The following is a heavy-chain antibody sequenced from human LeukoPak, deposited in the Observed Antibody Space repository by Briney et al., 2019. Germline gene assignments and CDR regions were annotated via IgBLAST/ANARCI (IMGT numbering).Heavy chain of an antibody. V-gene: IGHV3-48*02. D-gene: IGHD6-13*01. CDR3: ARDPHIAAAGTIFDY. Sequence: GRSLRLSCAVAGLTFSSCSMNWVRQAPGKGLEWVSYISSSSSTIYYADSVKGRFTISRDNAKNSLYLQMNSLRDEDSAVYYCARDPHIAAAGTIFDYWGQGTLVTVSS. CDR2: ISSSSSTI. J-gene: IGHJ4*02. CDR1: GLTFSSCS.